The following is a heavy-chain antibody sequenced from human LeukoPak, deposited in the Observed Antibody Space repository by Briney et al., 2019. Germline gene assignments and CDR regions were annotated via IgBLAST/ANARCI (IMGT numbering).Heavy chain of an antibody. CDR1: GGSISSSSYY. CDR3: ARQYLRESSWFHKGESDNWFDP. Sequence: SETLSLTCTVSGGSISSSSYYWGWIRQPPGKGLEWIGSIYYSGSTYYNPSLKSRVTISVGTSKNQFSLKLSSVTAADTAVYYCARQYLRESSWFHKGESDNWFDPWGQGTLVTVSS. V-gene: IGHV4-39*01. D-gene: IGHD6-13*01. J-gene: IGHJ5*02. CDR2: IYYSGST.